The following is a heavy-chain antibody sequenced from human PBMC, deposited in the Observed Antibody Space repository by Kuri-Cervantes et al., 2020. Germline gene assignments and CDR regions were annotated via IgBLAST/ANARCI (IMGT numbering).Heavy chain of an antibody. CDR3: ARPNHPTPYFYYFDQ. CDR1: GGSFSGYY. J-gene: IGHJ4*02. V-gene: IGHV4-34*01. Sequence: SETLSLTCAVYGGSFSGYYWSWIRQSPGKGLEWIGEINHNGNTNNSPSLKSRITISVDTSKNQFSLKLSSVTAADTAVYYCARPNHPTPYFYYFDQWGQGTPVTVSS. D-gene: IGHD3-9*01. CDR2: INHNGNT.